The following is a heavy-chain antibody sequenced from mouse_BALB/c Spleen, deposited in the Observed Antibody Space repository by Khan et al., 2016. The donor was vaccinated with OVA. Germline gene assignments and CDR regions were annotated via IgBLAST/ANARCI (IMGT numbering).Heavy chain of an antibody. Sequence: QVRLQQSGPELVKPGASVRMSCKASGYTFTDYVINWVKQRTGQGLEWIGQIYPGGDNTYYNERFKGKATLTADKSSNTSYMQLSSLTSEDSVSYFCARSGYGSLVYWGQGTTLTVSS. CDR3: ARSGYGSLVY. D-gene: IGHD1-1*01. CDR1: GYTFTDYV. J-gene: IGHJ2*01. CDR2: IYPGGDNT. V-gene: IGHV1-77*01.